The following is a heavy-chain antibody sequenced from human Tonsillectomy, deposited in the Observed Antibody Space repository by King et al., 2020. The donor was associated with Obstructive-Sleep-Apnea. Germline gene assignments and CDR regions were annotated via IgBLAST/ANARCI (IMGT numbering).Heavy chain of an antibody. CDR1: GFTFSSYA. Sequence: VQLVESGGGLEQPGGSLRLSCAASGFTFSSYAMSWARQAPGKGLEWVSSLSGSGDKTYYADSVKGRFTISRDNSRNTLSLQMNSLSAEDTAVYYCAKSSYDYVWGTIDYWGQGTLVTVSS. CDR2: LSGSGDKT. D-gene: IGHD3-16*01. CDR3: AKSSYDYVWGTIDY. V-gene: IGHV3-23*04. J-gene: IGHJ4*02.